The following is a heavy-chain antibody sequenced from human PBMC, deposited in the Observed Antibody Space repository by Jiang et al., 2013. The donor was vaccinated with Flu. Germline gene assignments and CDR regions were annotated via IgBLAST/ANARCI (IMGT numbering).Heavy chain of an antibody. J-gene: IGHJ4*02. D-gene: IGHD1-1*01. CDR3: ARVKTMTAFDY. CDR2: ISVYNANT. CDR1: GYTFNSYG. V-gene: IGHV1-18*01. Sequence: GAEVKKPGASVKVSCKASGYTFNSYGITWVRQAPGQGLEWMGWISVYNANTKYTQKLQGRVTMTTDTSTSTAYMELRSLRSDDTAVYYCARVKTMTAFDYWGQGTLVTVSS.